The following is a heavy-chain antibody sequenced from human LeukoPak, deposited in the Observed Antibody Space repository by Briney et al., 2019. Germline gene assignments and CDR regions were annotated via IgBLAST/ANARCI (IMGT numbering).Heavy chain of an antibody. CDR3: AKDSSSSWYGGGWFDP. Sequence: PGGSLRLSCAASGFTFSSYAMHWVRQAPGKGLEWVAVISYDGSNKYYADSVKGRFTISRDNSKNTLYLQMNSLRAEDTAVYYCAKDSSSSWYGGGWFDPWGQGTLVTVSS. D-gene: IGHD6-13*01. CDR1: GFTFSSYA. CDR2: ISYDGSNK. V-gene: IGHV3-30-3*01. J-gene: IGHJ5*02.